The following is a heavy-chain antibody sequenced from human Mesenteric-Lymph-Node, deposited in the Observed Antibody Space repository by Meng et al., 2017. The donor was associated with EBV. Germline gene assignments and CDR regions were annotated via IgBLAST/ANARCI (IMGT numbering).Heavy chain of an antibody. CDR3: ARGTTVLPYFDL. V-gene: IGHV3-53*01. Sequence: EVQLVESGGGLFQRGASLRLSCASSGFTVSGQYMNWVRKAPGKGLEWVSGIYSSGGTYYPDSMEGRFTISRDQSKNTLYLQVNSLRAEDTAKYYCARGTTVLPYFDLWGQGTLVTVSS. CDR1: GFTVSGQY. D-gene: IGHD4-17*01. J-gene: IGHJ4*02. CDR2: IYSSGGT.